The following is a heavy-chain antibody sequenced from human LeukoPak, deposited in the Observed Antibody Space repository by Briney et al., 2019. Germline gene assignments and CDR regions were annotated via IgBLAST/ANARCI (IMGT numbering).Heavy chain of an antibody. V-gene: IGHV4-39*07. CDR3: AETNTQDWFDP. Sequence: ETLSLTCGVSGGSISITSYYWGWIRQPPGKGLEWIASIYHSGETFYNPSLESRVAISVDTSNNEVFLDLYSVTAADTAMYYCAETNTQDWFDPWGRGTLVTVSS. J-gene: IGHJ5*02. CDR1: GGSISITSYY. D-gene: IGHD2-8*01. CDR2: IYHSGET.